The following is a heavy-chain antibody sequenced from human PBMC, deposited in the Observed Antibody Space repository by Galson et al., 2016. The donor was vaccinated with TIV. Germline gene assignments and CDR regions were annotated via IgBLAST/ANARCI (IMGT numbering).Heavy chain of an antibody. V-gene: IGHV3-23*01. CDR1: GFTFSTYA. CDR2: IWGTGDDT. CDR3: AKVLVGGGNNMIFDY. Sequence: SLRLSCAASGFTFSTYAMSWVRQAPGKGLEWVSTIWGTGDDTHYADSVKGRFTISRGNSKNTLYLEMNSLRAEDTAVYYCAKVLVGGGNNMIFDYWGQGTTVTVSS. J-gene: IGHJ4*03. D-gene: IGHD1/OR15-1a*01.